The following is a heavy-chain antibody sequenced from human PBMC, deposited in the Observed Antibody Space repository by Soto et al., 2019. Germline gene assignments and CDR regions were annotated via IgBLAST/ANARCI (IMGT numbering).Heavy chain of an antibody. Sequence: PSDTVSLTCTVSGGSISNYYWSWIRQSPGKGLEWIGYIYDTGNTNSNPSLQSRATISMDTSKNQLSLKLSSVTAADTAVYYCARARITMVREVIKYNMDVWGQGTTVTVSS. CDR2: IYDTGNT. CDR3: ARARITMVREVIKYNMDV. CDR1: GGSISNYY. D-gene: IGHD3-10*01. V-gene: IGHV4-59*07. J-gene: IGHJ6*02.